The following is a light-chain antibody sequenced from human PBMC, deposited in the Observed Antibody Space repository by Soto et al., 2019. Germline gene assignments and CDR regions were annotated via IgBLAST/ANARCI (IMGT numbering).Light chain of an antibody. Sequence: DIQMTQSPSSLSASVGDRVTITCRASQGISNYLAWYQQKPGKVPKLLIYAASTLQSGVPSRFSGSGSGTDFTLTISSLQPEDVATYYSQKYNSAITFGQGTRLEIK. CDR3: QKYNSAIT. V-gene: IGKV1-27*01. CDR1: QGISNY. CDR2: AAS. J-gene: IGKJ5*01.